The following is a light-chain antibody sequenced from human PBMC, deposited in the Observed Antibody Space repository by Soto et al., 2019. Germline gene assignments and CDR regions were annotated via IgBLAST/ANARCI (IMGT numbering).Light chain of an antibody. J-gene: IGKJ1*01. Sequence: EIVMTHSAATLSVSPGERATLSCRASQSVSSNLAWYQQKPGQAPRLLIYGASTRATGIPARFSGSGSGTEFTLTISSLQSEDFAVYYCQQYNNWLWTFGQGTKVDIK. CDR2: GAS. CDR3: QQYNNWLWT. CDR1: QSVSSN. V-gene: IGKV3-15*01.